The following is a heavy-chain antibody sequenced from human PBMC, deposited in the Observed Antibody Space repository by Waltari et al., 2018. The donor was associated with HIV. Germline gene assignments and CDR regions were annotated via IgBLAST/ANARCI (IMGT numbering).Heavy chain of an antibody. CDR3: AKLSHIAVAGTIDY. CDR1: EFTFTKYA. CDR2: ISGSGGSA. V-gene: IGHV3-23*01. J-gene: IGHJ4*02. D-gene: IGHD6-19*01. Sequence: LRLSCAASEFTFTKYAMNWVRQAPGKGLEWVSAISGSGGSAYYADSVKGRFTISRDNSKNTLFLQMDSLRAEDTAIYYCAKLSHIAVAGTIDYWGQGTLVTVSA.